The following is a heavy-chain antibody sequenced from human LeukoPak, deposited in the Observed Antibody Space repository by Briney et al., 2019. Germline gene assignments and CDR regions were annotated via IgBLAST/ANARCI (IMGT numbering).Heavy chain of an antibody. D-gene: IGHD6-13*01. CDR3: ARGVYIAAAQYGY. Sequence: SETLSLTCAVYGGSFSGYYWSWIRQPPGKGLEGSGEINHSGSTNYNPSLTSRVTISVATSKHHFSLKLSSVTAADTAVYYCARGVYIAAAQYGYWGQGTLVTVSS. CDR1: GGSFSGYY. V-gene: IGHV4-34*01. CDR2: INHSGST. J-gene: IGHJ4*02.